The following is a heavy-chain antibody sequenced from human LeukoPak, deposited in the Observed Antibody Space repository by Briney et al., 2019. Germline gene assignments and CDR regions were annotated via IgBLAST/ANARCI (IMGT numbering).Heavy chain of an antibody. D-gene: IGHD6-6*01. CDR2: IRYDGSNK. Sequence: GGSLRLSCAASGFTFSSYGMHWVRQAPGKGLEWGAFIRYDGSNKYYADSVKGRFTISRDNSKNTLYLQMNSLRAEDTAVYYCAKIAARGYYFDYWGQGTLVTVSS. CDR3: AKIAARGYYFDY. J-gene: IGHJ4*02. V-gene: IGHV3-30*02. CDR1: GFTFSSYG.